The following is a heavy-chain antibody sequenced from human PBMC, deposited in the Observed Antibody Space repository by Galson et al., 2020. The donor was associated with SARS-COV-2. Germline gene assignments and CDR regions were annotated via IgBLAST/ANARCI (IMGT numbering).Heavy chain of an antibody. D-gene: IGHD1-1*01. V-gene: IGHV3-30*04. CDR1: GFTFSSSA. CDR3: ARETDDHTRYDN. Sequence: QLGESLKISCAASGFTFSSSAMHWVRQAPGKGLEWVAIISYDGTTRYKSDSVKGRFTISRDISKNTLYLQMNRLRPEDTGVYYCARETDDHTRYDNWGQGTLVTVSP. J-gene: IGHJ4*02. CDR2: ISYDGTTR.